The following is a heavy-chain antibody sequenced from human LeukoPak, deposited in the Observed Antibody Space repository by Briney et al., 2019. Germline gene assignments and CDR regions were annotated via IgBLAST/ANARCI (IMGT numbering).Heavy chain of an antibody. Sequence: SGPTLVKPTQTLTLTCSFSGFSLSTREMGVGWIRQPPGKALEWLAIIYWDDDKRYSPSLKSRLTITKDTSKDQVVLTMSNMDPVDTATYYCARRAGGSSFDFWGPGILVTVSS. CDR3: ARRAGGSSFDF. V-gene: IGHV2-5*02. CDR2: IYWDDDK. D-gene: IGHD3-10*01. CDR1: GFSLSTREMG. J-gene: IGHJ4*02.